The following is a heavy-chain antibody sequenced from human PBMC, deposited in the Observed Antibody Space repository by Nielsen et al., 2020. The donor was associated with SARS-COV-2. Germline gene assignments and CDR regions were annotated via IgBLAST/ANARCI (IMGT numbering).Heavy chain of an antibody. V-gene: IGHV1-69*13. J-gene: IGHJ6*03. CDR1: GGSFSSHA. D-gene: IGHD5-18*01. CDR2: LFPIFGTA. CDR3: ARDRVWTTAMADRLYYYYYYMDV. Sequence: SVKVSCKDSGGSFSSHAISWVRQAPGHGLEWMGGLFPIFGTANSAQKFQGRVTITADESTSTDYLELSSLRSEDTAVYYCARDRVWTTAMADRLYYYYYYMDVWVKGTTVTVSS.